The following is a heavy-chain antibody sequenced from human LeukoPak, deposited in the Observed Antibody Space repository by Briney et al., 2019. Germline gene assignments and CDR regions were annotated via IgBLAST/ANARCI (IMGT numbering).Heavy chain of an antibody. CDR2: ISYDGSNK. CDR1: GFTFSSSG. Sequence: SGGSLRLSCAASGFTFSSSGMHWVRQAPGKGLEWVAVISYDGSNKYYAVSVKGRFTISRDNSKNTLYLQMNSLRAGDTAVYYCAKDSYDRSGYYYYYFAYWGQGTQVTVSS. J-gene: IGHJ4*02. D-gene: IGHD3-22*01. V-gene: IGHV3-30*18. CDR3: AKDSYDRSGYYYYYFAY.